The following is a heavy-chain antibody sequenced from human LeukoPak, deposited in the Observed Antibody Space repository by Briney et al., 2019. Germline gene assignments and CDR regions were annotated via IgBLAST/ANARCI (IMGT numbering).Heavy chain of an antibody. CDR1: GFRFSNFE. CDR3: ARGPEQWLVAFDY. V-gene: IGHV3-48*03. J-gene: IGHJ4*02. CDR2: ISTGTYK. Sequence: PGGSLRLSCVTSGFRFSNFEMNWVRQPPGKGLEWVSHISTGTYKAYADSVKGRFTVSRDNARNSLFLQMNSLRAEDTALYYCARGPEQWLVAFDYWGQGTLVTVSS. D-gene: IGHD6-19*01.